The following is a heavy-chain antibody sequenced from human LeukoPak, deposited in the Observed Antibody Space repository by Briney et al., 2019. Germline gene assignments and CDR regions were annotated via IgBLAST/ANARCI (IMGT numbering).Heavy chain of an antibody. J-gene: IGHJ4*02. V-gene: IGHV1-2*02. CDR2: INPNSGDT. D-gene: IGHD3-10*02. Sequence: ASVKVSCKASGYTFTGYYIHWVRQAPGQGLEWVGWINPNSGDTNSAQKFQGRVTMTRDTSVSTAYMEVSSLRFDDTAVYYCAVCSANFDYWGQGILVTVSS. CDR3: AVCSANFDY. CDR1: GYTFTGYY.